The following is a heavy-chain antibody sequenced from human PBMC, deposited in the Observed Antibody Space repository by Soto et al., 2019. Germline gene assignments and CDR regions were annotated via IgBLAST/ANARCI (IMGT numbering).Heavy chain of an antibody. CDR2: IIPLFGTT. J-gene: IGHJ5*02. D-gene: IGHD2-2*01. Sequence: SVKVSCKASGGTFNTQGIDWVRQAPGQGLEWMGGIIPLFGTTNYAQKLQGRVTITADESTSTVYMELSSLTSEDTAVYYCAREVDSGCYVRWFDPWGQGTLVTV. CDR1: GGTFNTQG. V-gene: IGHV1-69*13. CDR3: AREVDSGCYVRWFDP.